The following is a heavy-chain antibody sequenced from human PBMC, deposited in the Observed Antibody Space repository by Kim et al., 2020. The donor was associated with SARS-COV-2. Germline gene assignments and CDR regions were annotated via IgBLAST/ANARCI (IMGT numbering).Heavy chain of an antibody. CDR2: INPSDGTT. J-gene: IGHJ6*03. Sequence: ASVKVSCKASGYTFTSVYMNWVRQAPGQGLEWMGRINPSDGTTSYPQKFQGRVTMTRDTSTSTVYMELSSLRSEDTAMYYCARGRPMDVWGKGTTVTVSS. V-gene: IGHV1-46*01. CDR3: ARGRPMDV. CDR1: GYTFTSVY.